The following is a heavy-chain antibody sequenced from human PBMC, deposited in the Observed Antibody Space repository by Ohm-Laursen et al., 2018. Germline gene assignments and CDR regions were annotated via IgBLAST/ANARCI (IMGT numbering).Heavy chain of an antibody. CDR3: ARDVAHGGYGFGMDV. CDR2: IKQDGSEK. J-gene: IGHJ6*02. Sequence: SLRLSCTASGFTFSSYWLSWVRQAPGKGQEWVANIKQDGSEKYYEDSVKGRFTISRDNAKNSLYLQMNSLRAEDTAVYYCARDVAHGGYGFGMDVWGQGTTVTVSS. CDR1: GFTFSSYW. V-gene: IGHV3-7*01. D-gene: IGHD5-12*01.